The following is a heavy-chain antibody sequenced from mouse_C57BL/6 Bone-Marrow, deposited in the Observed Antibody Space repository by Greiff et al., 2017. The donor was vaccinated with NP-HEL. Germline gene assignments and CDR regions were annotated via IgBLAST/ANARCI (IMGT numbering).Heavy chain of an antibody. CDR1: GFTFSSYG. J-gene: IGHJ1*03. CDR2: ISSGGSYT. V-gene: IGHV5-6*01. CDR3: ASNYYWYFDV. Sequence: EVKLMESGGDLVKPGGSLKLSCAASGFTFSSYGMSWVRQTPDKRLEWVATISSGGSYTYYPDSVKGRFTISRDNAKNTLYLQMSSLKSEDTAMSYCASNYYWYFDVWGTGTTVTVSS.